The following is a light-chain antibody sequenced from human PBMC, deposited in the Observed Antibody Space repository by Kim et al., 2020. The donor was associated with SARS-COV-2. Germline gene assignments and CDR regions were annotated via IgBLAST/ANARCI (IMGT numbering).Light chain of an antibody. V-gene: IGKV3-11*01. CDR3: QQRHNWPPALT. Sequence: PGERATLSCRASQIVSSYLAWYQQKPGQAPRLLIYDASNRATGIPARFSGSGSGTDFTLTISSLEPEDFAVYYCQQRHNWPPALTFGGGTKVDIK. J-gene: IGKJ4*01. CDR1: QIVSSY. CDR2: DAS.